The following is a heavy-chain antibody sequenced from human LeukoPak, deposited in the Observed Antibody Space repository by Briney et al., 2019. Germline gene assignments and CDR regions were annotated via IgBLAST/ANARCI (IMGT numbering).Heavy chain of an antibody. CDR1: GFTFSSYS. CDR2: ISSSSSYI. V-gene: IGHV3-21*01. D-gene: IGHD5-24*01. J-gene: IGHJ6*02. Sequence: GGSLRLSCAASGFTFSSYSMNWVRQAPGKGLEWVSPISSSSSYIYYADSVKGRFTISRDNAKNSLYLQMNSLRAEDTAVYYCARDRQMRGMDVWGQGTTVTVSS. CDR3: ARDRQMRGMDV.